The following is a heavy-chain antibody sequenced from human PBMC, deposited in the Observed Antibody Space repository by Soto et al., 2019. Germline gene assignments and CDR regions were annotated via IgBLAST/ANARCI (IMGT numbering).Heavy chain of an antibody. CDR2: IIPIFGTA. Sequence: SVKVSCKASGGTFSSYAISWVRQAPGQGLEWMGGIIPIFGTANYAQKFQGRVTITADESTSTAYMELSSLRSEDTAVYYCAGSGVADSSVYYLLDPCGQGTLVTVSS. CDR1: GGTFSSYA. V-gene: IGHV1-69*13. J-gene: IGHJ5*02. D-gene: IGHD3-22*01. CDR3: AGSGVADSSVYYLLDP.